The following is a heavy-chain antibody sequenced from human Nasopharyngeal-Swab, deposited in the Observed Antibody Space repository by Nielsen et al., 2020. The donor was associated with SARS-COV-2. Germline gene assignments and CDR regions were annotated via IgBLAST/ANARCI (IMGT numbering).Heavy chain of an antibody. CDR1: GGSITNYY. J-gene: IGHJ5*02. Sequence: SETLSLTCTVSGGSITNYYWSWIRQPPGKGLEWIGYIYYSGITNYNPSLESRVTMSVDTSKNQFSLKLTSVTAADTAVYYCARGQYRYSSSWYGGNWFDPWGQGTLVTVSS. V-gene: IGHV4-59*01. D-gene: IGHD6-13*01. CDR3: ARGQYRYSSSWYGGNWFDP. CDR2: IYYSGIT.